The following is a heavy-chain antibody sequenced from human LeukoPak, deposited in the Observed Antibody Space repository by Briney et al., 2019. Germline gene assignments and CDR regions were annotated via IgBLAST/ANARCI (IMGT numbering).Heavy chain of an antibody. CDR3: ARDYLGSGSMGDV. CDR1: GFTVSANY. V-gene: IGHV3-53*01. Sequence: GGSLTLSCAASGFTVSANYMSWVRQAPGKGLEWVSIIHAGGSTYYADSVKGRFTISRDSSKNTLYLQMNSLRADDTAVYYCARDYLGSGSMGDVWGQGTTVTGSS. J-gene: IGHJ6*02. D-gene: IGHD3-10*01. CDR2: IHAGGST.